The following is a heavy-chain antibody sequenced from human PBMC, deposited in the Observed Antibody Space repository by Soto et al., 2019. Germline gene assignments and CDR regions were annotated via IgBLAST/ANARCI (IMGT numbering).Heavy chain of an antibody. V-gene: IGHV3-53*04. Sequence: GGSLRLSCAASGFTVSSNYMSWVRQAPGKGLEWVSVIYSGGSTYYADSVKGRFTISRHNSKNTLYLQMNSLRAEDTAMYYCARGHWGYGEPYYYYYMDVWGKGTTVTVSS. J-gene: IGHJ6*03. D-gene: IGHD5-12*01. CDR2: IYSGGST. CDR3: ARGHWGYGEPYYYYYMDV. CDR1: GFTVSSNY.